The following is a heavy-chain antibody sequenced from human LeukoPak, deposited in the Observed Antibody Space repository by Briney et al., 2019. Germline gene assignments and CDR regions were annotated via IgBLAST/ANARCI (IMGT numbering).Heavy chain of an antibody. CDR3: ARLPTVIAVTGPIDY. CDR1: GYSFTSYW. V-gene: IGHV5-51*01. Sequence: GESLKISCKGSGYSFTSYWIGWVRQMPGKGLEWMGIIFPGDSDTTYSPSFQGQVTISADKSISTAYLQWSSLKASDTAIYYCARLPTVIAVTGPIDYWGQGILVTVSS. D-gene: IGHD6-19*01. CDR2: IFPGDSDT. J-gene: IGHJ4*02.